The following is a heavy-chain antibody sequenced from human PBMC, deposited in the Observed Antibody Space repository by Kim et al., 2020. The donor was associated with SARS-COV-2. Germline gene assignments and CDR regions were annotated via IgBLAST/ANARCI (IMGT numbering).Heavy chain of an antibody. CDR3: ARRMTTVTNYFDY. Sequence: SETLSLTCAVYGGSFSGYYWSWIRQPPVKGLEWIGEINHSGSTNYNPSLKSRVTISVDTSKNQFSLKLSSVTAADTAVYYCARRMTTVTNYFDYWGQGTLVTVSS. CDR1: GGSFSGYY. D-gene: IGHD4-4*01. J-gene: IGHJ4*02. V-gene: IGHV4-34*01. CDR2: INHSGST.